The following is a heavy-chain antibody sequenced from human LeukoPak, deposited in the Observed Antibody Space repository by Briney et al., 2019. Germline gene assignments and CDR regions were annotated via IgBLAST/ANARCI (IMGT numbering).Heavy chain of an antibody. V-gene: IGHV4-59*01. J-gene: IGHJ1*01. CDR2: IYYSGST. D-gene: IGHD6-19*01. CDR1: GGSISNNY. CDR3: ARGISDFQH. Sequence: SEALSLTCTVSGGSISNNYWSWIRQPPGKGLEWIGYIYYSGSTNYNPSLKSRVTISVDTSKNRFSLKLSSVTTADTAVYYCARGISDFQHWGQGTLVTVSS.